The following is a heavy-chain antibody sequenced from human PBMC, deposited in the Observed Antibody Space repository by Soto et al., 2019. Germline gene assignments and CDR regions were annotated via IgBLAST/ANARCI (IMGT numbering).Heavy chain of an antibody. CDR2: IYYSGST. CDR3: ARGVSFDRTIFRVWFNNAFDI. D-gene: IGHD3-3*01. V-gene: IGHV4-31*03. CDR1: GGSISSGGYY. Sequence: QVQLQESGPGLVKPSQTLSLTCTVSGGSISSGGYYWSWIRQHPGKGLEWIGYIYYSGSTYYNPSLKSRVTISVDTSKNQFSLKLSSVTAADTAVYYCARGVSFDRTIFRVWFNNAFDIWGQGTMVTVSS. J-gene: IGHJ3*02.